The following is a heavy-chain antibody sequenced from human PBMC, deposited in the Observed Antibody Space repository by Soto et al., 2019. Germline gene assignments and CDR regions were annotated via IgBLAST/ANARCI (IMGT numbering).Heavy chain of an antibody. CDR3: ARANYYGSGSYYGAPVYNWFDP. CDR2: IYYSGST. V-gene: IGHV4-30-4*01. J-gene: IGHJ5*02. D-gene: IGHD3-10*01. CDR1: GGSISSGDYY. Sequence: SETLSLTCTVSGGSISSGDYYWSWIRQPPGKGLEWIGYIYYSGSTYYNPSLKSRVTISVDTSKNQFSLKLSSVTAADTAVYYCARANYYGSGSYYGAPVYNWFDPWGQGTLVTVSS.